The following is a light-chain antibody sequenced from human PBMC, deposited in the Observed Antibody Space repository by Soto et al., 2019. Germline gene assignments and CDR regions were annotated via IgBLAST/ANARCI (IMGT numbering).Light chain of an antibody. J-gene: IGKJ1*01. CDR1: QSVSSSY. V-gene: IGKV3-20*01. CDR3: QQYDNSPWT. CDR2: DAS. Sequence: IVLTQFRGTLSLSPGDIATLSCRASQSVSSSYVVWHQQKPGQAPRLLIYDASNRATGIPARFSGSGSGTDFTLTISRLEPEDSAVYYCQQYDNSPWTFGQGTKVDIK.